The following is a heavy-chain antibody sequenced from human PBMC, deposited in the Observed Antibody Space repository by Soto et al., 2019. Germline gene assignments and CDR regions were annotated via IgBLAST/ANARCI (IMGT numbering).Heavy chain of an antibody. CDR2: IYYSGST. D-gene: IGHD6-13*01. CDR1: GGSISSSSYY. V-gene: IGHV4-39*01. J-gene: IGHJ6*02. CDR3: GVFKDTYSSSWYVYGMDV. Sequence: SETLSLTCTVSGGSISSSSYYWGWIRQPPGKGLEWIGSIYYSGSTYYNPSLKSRVTISVDTSKNQLSLKLSSVTAADTAVYYCGVFKDTYSSSWYVYGMDVSGQVTTVTVSS.